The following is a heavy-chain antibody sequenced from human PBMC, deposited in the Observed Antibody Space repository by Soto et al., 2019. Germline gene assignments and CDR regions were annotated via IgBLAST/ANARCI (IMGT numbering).Heavy chain of an antibody. CDR1: GGSFSGYY. CDR2: IYYSGST. Sequence: SETLSLTCAVYGGSFSGYYWSWIRQHPGKGLEWIGYIYYSGSTYYNPSLKSRVTISVDTSKNQFSLKLSSVTAADTAVYYCARSGYSYGPNPLLYWGQGTLVTVSS. D-gene: IGHD5-18*01. V-gene: IGHV4-31*11. CDR3: ARSGYSYGPNPLLY. J-gene: IGHJ4*02.